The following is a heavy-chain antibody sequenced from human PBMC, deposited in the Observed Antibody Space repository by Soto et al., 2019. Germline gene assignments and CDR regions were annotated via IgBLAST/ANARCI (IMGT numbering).Heavy chain of an antibody. Sequence: EVQLLESGGGLVQPGGSLRLSCVASGFTFTNNAMSWVRQAPGKGLEWVSLIGHITTTPHYPYSVRGRFTISRDTSSNTLYLQMNRLRAEDTAIYYWAKVIGTGIYRGYVEYWGQGTLVAVSS. CDR3: AKVIGTGIYRGYVEY. V-gene: IGHV3-23*01. CDR1: GFTFTNNA. CDR2: IGHITTTP. J-gene: IGHJ4*02. D-gene: IGHD3-10*01.